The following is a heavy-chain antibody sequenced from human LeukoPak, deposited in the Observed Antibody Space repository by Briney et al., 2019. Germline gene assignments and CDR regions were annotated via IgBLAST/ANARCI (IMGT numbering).Heavy chain of an antibody. D-gene: IGHD1-1*01. CDR3: ARWANWNHDY. CDR2: IYYSGST. V-gene: IGHV4-59*01. J-gene: IGHJ4*02. CDR1: GGSISPYY. Sequence: SETLSLTCTVSGGSISPYYWSWIRQPPGKGLEWIGYIYYSGSTNYNPSLKSRATISVDTSKNQFSLKLNSVTAADTAVYYCARWANWNHDYWGQGTLVTVSS.